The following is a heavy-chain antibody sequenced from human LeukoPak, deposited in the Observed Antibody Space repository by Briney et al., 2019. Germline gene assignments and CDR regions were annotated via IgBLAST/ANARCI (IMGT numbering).Heavy chain of an antibody. D-gene: IGHD3-22*01. V-gene: IGHV4-34*01. CDR2: INHSGST. CDR3: ARVEYYYDSSGNYFDF. J-gene: IGHJ4*02. CDR1: GGSFSGYY. Sequence: SETLSLTCAVYGGSFSGYYWSWIRQPPGKGLEWIGDINHSGSTNYNPSLKSRVTISVDTSKNQFSLKLSSVTAADTAVYYCARVEYYYDSSGNYFDFWGQGTLVTVSS.